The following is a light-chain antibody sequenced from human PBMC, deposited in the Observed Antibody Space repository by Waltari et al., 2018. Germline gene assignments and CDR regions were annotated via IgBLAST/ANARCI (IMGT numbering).Light chain of an antibody. CDR2: GAS. V-gene: IGKV3-15*01. Sequence: EIVMTQSPATLSVSPGERATLSCRASQSVSSNLAWYQQRPGQAPRLLIYGASTRATGIPARFSGSGSGTDFTLKISRVEAEDVGVYYCMQALQIPLTFGGGTKVEIK. J-gene: IGKJ4*01. CDR1: QSVSSN. CDR3: MQALQIPLT.